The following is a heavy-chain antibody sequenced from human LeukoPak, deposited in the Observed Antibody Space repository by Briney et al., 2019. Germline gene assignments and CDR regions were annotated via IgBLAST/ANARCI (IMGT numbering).Heavy chain of an antibody. V-gene: IGHV4-34*01. J-gene: IGHJ6*02. CDR3: AGTYYDFWSGYLNYYGMDV. Sequence: SETLSLTCAVYGGSFSGYYWSWIRKPPGKGLEWIGEINHSGSTNYNPSLKSRVTISVDTSKNQFSLKLSSATAADTAVYYCAGTYYDFWSGYLNYYGMDVWGQGTTVTVSS. CDR1: GGSFSGYY. D-gene: IGHD3-3*01. CDR2: INHSGST.